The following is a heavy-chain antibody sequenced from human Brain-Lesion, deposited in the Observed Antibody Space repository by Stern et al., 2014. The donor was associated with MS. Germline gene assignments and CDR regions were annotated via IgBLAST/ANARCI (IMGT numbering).Heavy chain of an antibody. CDR2: IKEDGSET. D-gene: IGHD2-15*01. Sequence: VQLEESGGGLVQPGGSLRLSCAASGFTFSSYWMNWVRQAPGKGLEWVANIKEDGSETYYVDSVKGQFTISRDNAKNSLYLQMNSLRAEDTTVYYCARGSDTWGQGTLVTVSS. CDR1: GFTFSSYW. CDR3: ARGSDT. V-gene: IGHV3-7*01. J-gene: IGHJ5*02.